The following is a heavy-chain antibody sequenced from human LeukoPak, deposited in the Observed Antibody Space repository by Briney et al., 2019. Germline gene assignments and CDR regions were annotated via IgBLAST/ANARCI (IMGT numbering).Heavy chain of an antibody. J-gene: IGHJ5*02. CDR1: GYTFTSYG. V-gene: IGHV1-18*01. Sequence: ASVKVSCKASGYTFTSYGISWVRQAPGQGLEWMGWISAYNGNTNYAQKLQGRVTMTTDTSTSTAYMELRSLRSDDTAAYYCARSGCSSTSCYGWFDPWGQGTLVTVSS. D-gene: IGHD2-2*01. CDR3: ARSGCSSTSCYGWFDP. CDR2: ISAYNGNT.